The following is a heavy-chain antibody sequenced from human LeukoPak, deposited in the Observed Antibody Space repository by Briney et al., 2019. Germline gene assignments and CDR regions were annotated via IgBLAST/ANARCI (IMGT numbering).Heavy chain of an antibody. CDR2: IYPGDSDT. CDR1: GYSFTSYW. CDR3: ARPLPSCSSTSCYPQDAFDV. J-gene: IGHJ3*01. V-gene: IGHV5-51*01. Sequence: GESLKIPCKGSGYSFTSYWIGWVRQMPGKGLEWMGIIYPGDSDTRYSPSFQGQVTISADKSISTAYLQWSSLKASDTAMYYCARPLPSCSSTSCYPQDAFDVWGQGTMVTVSS. D-gene: IGHD2-2*01.